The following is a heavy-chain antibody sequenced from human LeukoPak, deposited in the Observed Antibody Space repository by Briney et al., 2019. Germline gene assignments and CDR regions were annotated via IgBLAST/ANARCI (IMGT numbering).Heavy chain of an antibody. CDR2: INTDGSST. Sequence: PGGSLRLSCAASGFTFSSYWIHWVRHAPGKGLVWVSRINTDGSSTSYADSVKGRFTISRDNAKNTLYLQMNSLRAEDTAVYYCARAGDYRFEYWGQGTLVTVSS. J-gene: IGHJ4*02. D-gene: IGHD4-17*01. V-gene: IGHV3-74*01. CDR1: GFTFSSYW. CDR3: ARAGDYRFEY.